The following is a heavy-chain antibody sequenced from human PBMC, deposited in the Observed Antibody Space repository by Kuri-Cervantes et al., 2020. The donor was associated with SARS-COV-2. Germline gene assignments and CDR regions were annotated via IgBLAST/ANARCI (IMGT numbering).Heavy chain of an antibody. CDR3: AKDLEDIVVVPAATVTPLGASDI. J-gene: IGHJ3*02. Sequence: GGSLRLSCAASGFTFSSYGMHWVRQAPGKGLEWVAFIRYDGSNKYYADSVKGRFTISRDNSKNTLYLQMNSLRAEDTAVYYCAKDLEDIVVVPAATVTPLGASDIWGQGTMVTVSS. D-gene: IGHD2-2*01. CDR1: GFTFSSYG. CDR2: IRYDGSNK. V-gene: IGHV3-30*02.